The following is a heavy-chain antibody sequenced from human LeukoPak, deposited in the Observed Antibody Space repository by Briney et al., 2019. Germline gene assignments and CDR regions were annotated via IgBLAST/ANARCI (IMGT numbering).Heavy chain of an antibody. Sequence: ASVKVSCKASGYTSTGYYMHWVRQAPGQGLEWMGRINPNSGGTNYAQKFQGRVTMTRDTSISTAYMELSRLRSDDTAVYYCARANYYGSGSYYRGIDYWGQGTLVTVSS. CDR3: ARANYYGSGSYYRGIDY. J-gene: IGHJ4*02. CDR1: GYTSTGYY. V-gene: IGHV1-2*06. D-gene: IGHD3-10*01. CDR2: INPNSGGT.